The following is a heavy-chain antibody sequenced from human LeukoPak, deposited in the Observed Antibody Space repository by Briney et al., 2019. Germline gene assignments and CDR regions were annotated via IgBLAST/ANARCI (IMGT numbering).Heavy chain of an antibody. CDR1: GDSITSYY. CDR3: AKWHERLLAFDS. D-gene: IGHD1-1*01. Sequence: SETLSLTCTVSGDSITSYYWNWVRQSPEKGLEWIGYIHHTGKNYYNPSLKSRITMSVDTSKSQFFLELSSVTAADTAVYYCAKWHERLLAFDSWGQGTLVTVSS. CDR2: IHHTGKN. J-gene: IGHJ4*02. V-gene: IGHV4-59*13.